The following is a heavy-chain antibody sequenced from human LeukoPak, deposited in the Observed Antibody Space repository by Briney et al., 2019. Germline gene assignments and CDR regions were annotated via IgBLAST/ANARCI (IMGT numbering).Heavy chain of an antibody. V-gene: IGHV4-59*08. CDR3: ARRNNEYSSGWYNWFDP. Sequence: YYSGSTNYNPSLQTRVTVSVDTSKNQFSLKLSSVTAADTAVYYCARRNNEYSSGWYNWFDPWGQGTLVTVSS. D-gene: IGHD6-19*01. J-gene: IGHJ5*02. CDR2: YYSGST.